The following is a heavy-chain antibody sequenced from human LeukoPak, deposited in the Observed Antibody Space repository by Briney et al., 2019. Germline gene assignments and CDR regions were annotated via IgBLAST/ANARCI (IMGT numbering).Heavy chain of an antibody. V-gene: IGHV4-59*01. CDR1: GDSIRTYY. D-gene: IGHD3-3*01. CDR2: MHYSGST. CDR3: ARDSPFEWAVFGDSFDI. J-gene: IGHJ3*02. Sequence: KPSETLSLTCTVSGDSIRTYYWSWIRQPPGKGLEWIGHMHYSGSTNYNSSLESRVTISMDTSKRQISLKLSSVTAADTAVYYCARDSPFEWAVFGDSFDIWGQGTVVAVSS.